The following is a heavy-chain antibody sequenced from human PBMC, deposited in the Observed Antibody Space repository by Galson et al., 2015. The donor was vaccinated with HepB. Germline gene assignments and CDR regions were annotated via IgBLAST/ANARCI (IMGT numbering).Heavy chain of an antibody. Sequence: SVKVSCKASGGTFSSYAISWVRQAPGQGLEWMGGVIPIFGTANYAQKFQGRVTITADKSTSTAYMELSSLRSEDTAVYYCAKVVLLWFGELSQYYYYYGMDVWGQGTTVTVSS. J-gene: IGHJ6*02. CDR3: AKVVLLWFGELSQYYYYYGMDV. V-gene: IGHV1-69*06. CDR2: VIPIFGTA. CDR1: GGTFSSYA. D-gene: IGHD3-10*01.